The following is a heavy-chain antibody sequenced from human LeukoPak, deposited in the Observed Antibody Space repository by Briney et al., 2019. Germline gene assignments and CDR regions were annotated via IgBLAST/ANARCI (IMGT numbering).Heavy chain of an antibody. D-gene: IGHD3-16*01. CDR1: GFTFSSYG. Sequence: GGSLRLSCAASGFTFSSYGMHWVRQAPGKGLEWVAVTRNDGSNKYYVGSVKGRFTISRDNSKNTLFLQMNSLRAEDTAVYYCVKEGAYFFDSWCQGTLVTVSS. CDR3: VKEGAYFFDS. CDR2: TRNDGSNK. J-gene: IGHJ4*02. V-gene: IGHV3-30*02.